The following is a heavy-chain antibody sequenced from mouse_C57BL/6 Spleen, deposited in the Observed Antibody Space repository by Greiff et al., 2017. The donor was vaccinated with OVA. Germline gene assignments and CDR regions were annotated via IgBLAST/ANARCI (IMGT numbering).Heavy chain of an antibody. V-gene: IGHV1-53*01. CDR2: INPSNGGT. CDR1: GYTFTSYW. Sequence: VQLQQPGTELVKPGASVKLSCKASGYTFTSYWLHWVKQRPGKGLEWIGNINPSNGGTNYNEKFQSKATLTVDKSSSTAYMQLSSLTSEDSAVYYCARGGADWGKGTLVTVSA. CDR3: ARGGAD. J-gene: IGHJ3*01.